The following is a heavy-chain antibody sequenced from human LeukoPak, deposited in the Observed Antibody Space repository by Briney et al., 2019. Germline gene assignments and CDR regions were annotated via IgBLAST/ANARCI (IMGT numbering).Heavy chain of an antibody. Sequence: PSETLSLTCTVSGYSISSGYYWGWIRQPPGKGLEWIGSIYHSGSTYYNPSLKSRVTISVDTSKNQFSLKLSSVTAADTAVYYCAKDLAWLAPRDDAFDIWGQGTMVTVSS. CDR1: GYSISSGYY. V-gene: IGHV4-38-2*02. D-gene: IGHD6-19*01. J-gene: IGHJ3*02. CDR3: AKDLAWLAPRDDAFDI. CDR2: IYHSGST.